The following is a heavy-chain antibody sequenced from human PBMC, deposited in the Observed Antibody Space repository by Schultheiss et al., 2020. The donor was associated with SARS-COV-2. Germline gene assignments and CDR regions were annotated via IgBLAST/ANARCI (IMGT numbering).Heavy chain of an antibody. J-gene: IGHJ4*02. CDR3: AAGPPKGIAAAGLDY. Sequence: ASVKVSCKASGYTFTGYYMHWVRQAPGQGLEWMGWMNPNSGNTNYAQKLQGRVTMTTDTSTSTAYMELRSLRSDDTAVYYCAAGPPKGIAAAGLDYWGQGTLVTVSS. CDR1: GYTFTGYY. CDR2: MNPNSGNT. D-gene: IGHD6-13*01. V-gene: IGHV1-18*04.